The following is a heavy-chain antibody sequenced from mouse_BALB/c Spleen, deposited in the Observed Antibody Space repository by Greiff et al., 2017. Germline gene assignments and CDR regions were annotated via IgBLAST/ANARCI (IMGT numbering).Heavy chain of an antibody. D-gene: IGHD2-3*01. V-gene: IGHV1-7*01. J-gene: IGHJ4*01. Sequence: VQLQQSGAELAKPGASVKMSCKASGYTFTSYWMHWVKQRPGQGLEWIGYINPSTGYTEYNQKFKDKATLTADKSSSTAYMQLSSLTSEDSAVYYCARGGWSYAMDYWGQGTSVTVSS. CDR2: INPSTGYT. CDR3: ARGGWSYAMDY. CDR1: GYTFTSYW.